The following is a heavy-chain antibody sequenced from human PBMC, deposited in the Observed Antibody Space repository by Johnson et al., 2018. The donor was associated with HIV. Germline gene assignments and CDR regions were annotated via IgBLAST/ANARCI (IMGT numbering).Heavy chain of an antibody. CDR2: IKQDGSEK. CDR3: ARDRVYSGSYYSGAFDV. V-gene: IGHV3-7*05. Sequence: EVQLVESGGGLVQPGGSLRLSCAVSGFTFRSYWMTWVRQAPGKGLEWVANIKQDGSEKYYVDSLKGRFTISRDNVKKSLFLQMNGLRADDTAVYYCARDRVYSGSYYSGAFDVWGQGAMVTVSS. D-gene: IGHD1-26*01. J-gene: IGHJ3*01. CDR1: GFTFRSYW.